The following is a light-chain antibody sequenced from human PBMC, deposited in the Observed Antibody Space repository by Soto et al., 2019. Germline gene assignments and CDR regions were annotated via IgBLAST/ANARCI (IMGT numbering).Light chain of an antibody. J-gene: IGKJ1*01. CDR3: QQYNSYSRT. CDR1: QSISSW. Sequence: DIQMTQSPSTLSASVGDRVTITCRASQSISSWLAWYQQKPGKAPKLLIYDASNLESGVPSRFSGGGSGTEFSLTISSLQPDDFATYYCQQYNSYSRTFGQGTKGDIK. CDR2: DAS. V-gene: IGKV1-5*01.